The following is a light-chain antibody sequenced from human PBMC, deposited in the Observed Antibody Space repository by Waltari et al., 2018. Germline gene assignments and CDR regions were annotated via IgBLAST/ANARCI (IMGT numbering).Light chain of an antibody. V-gene: IGLV8-61*01. Sequence: QTVVTQEPSFSVSPGGTVTLTCGLLSGSVPPSFYPTWYQQTPGQAPRTLIYSTNTRSSGVPDRFSGSILGNKAALTITGAQADDESDYYCVLYMGSGISVFGGGTKLTVL. CDR2: STN. CDR3: VLYMGSGISV. CDR1: SGSVPPSFY. J-gene: IGLJ3*02.